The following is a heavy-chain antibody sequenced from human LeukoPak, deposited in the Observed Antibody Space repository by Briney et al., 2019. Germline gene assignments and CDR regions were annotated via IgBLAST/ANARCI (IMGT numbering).Heavy chain of an antibody. J-gene: IGHJ4*02. CDR1: GFTFSNYW. CDR2: IKQDGSEN. V-gene: IGHV3-7*03. Sequence: GGSLRLSCTASGFTFSNYWMSWVRQAPGKRLEWVANIKQDGSENYYVDSVKGRFTISRDNAKNSLYLQMNSLRVEDTAVYYCAGDTAGLDYWGQGTLVTVSS. CDR3: AGDTAGLDY.